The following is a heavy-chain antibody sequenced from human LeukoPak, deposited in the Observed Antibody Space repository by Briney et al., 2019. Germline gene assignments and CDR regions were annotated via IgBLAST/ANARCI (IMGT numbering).Heavy chain of an antibody. CDR3: AKLEWLVRAHFDY. J-gene: IGHJ4*02. Sequence: GGSLRLSCAASGFIFSNYAMSWVRQAPGKGLEWVSAISGSGGSTYYADSVKGRFTISRDNSKNTLHLQMNSLRAEDTAVYYCAKLEWLVRAHFDYWGQGTLVTVSS. CDR1: GFIFSNYA. CDR2: ISGSGGST. D-gene: IGHD6-19*01. V-gene: IGHV3-23*01.